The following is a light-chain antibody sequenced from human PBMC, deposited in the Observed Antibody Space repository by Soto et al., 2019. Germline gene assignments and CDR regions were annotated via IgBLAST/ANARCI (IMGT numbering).Light chain of an antibody. Sequence: QSVLTQPPSVSEAPRQRVTISCSGSSSNIGNNAVNWYQQLPGKAPNLLIYYDDLLPSGVSDRFSGYKSGTSASLAISGLKSEDAAYYYWAEWDDSLNGVVFGGGTKLTVL. CDR2: YDD. CDR1: SSNIGNNA. J-gene: IGLJ2*01. V-gene: IGLV1-36*01. CDR3: AEWDDSLNGVV.